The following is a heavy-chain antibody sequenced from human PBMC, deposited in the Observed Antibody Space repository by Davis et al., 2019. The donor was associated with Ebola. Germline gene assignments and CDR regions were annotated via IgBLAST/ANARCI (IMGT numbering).Heavy chain of an antibody. CDR1: GFTFSSYW. Sequence: GGSLRLSCAASGFTFSSYWMSWVRQAPGKGLEWVANIKQDGSEKYYVDSVKGRFTISRDNAKNSLYLQMNSLRAEDTAVYYCARDLYSSSWYSGYYYYYGMDVWGQGTTVTVSS. CDR2: IKQDGSEK. D-gene: IGHD6-13*01. V-gene: IGHV3-7*01. J-gene: IGHJ6*02. CDR3: ARDLYSSSWYSGYYYYYGMDV.